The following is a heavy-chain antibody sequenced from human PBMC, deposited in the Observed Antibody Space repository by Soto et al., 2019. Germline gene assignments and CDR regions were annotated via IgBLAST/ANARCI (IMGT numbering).Heavy chain of an antibody. CDR1: GGSFSSFY. CDR3: ARYKSNYYYGMDV. V-gene: IGHV4-59*01. CDR2: IYYSGIT. D-gene: IGHD1-20*01. J-gene: IGHJ6*02. Sequence: SETLSLTCTVSGGSFSSFYWSWIRQPPGKGLEWIGYIYYSGITNYNPSLKSRVTISVDTSKNQFSLKLSSVTAADTAVYYCARYKSNYYYGMDVWGQGTTVTVSS.